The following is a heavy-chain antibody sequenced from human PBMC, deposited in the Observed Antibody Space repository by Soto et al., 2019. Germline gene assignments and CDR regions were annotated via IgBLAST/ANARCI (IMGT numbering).Heavy chain of an antibody. CDR2: ISGSGDET. CDR3: VKSPRSGYEAPWDY. D-gene: IGHD5-12*01. Sequence: GGSLRLSCAATGFTFSSDAMNWVRQSPGKGLEWVSGISGSGDETYYADSVRGRFTISRDNSKNTLYLQVNSLTADDTAVYYCVKSPRSGYEAPWDYWGQGTQVTVSS. V-gene: IGHV3-23*01. J-gene: IGHJ4*02. CDR1: GFTFSSDA.